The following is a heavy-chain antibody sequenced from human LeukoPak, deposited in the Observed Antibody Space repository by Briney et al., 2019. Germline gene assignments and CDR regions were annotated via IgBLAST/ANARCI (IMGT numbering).Heavy chain of an antibody. V-gene: IGHV4-59*01. Sequence: SETLSLTCAVYGGSFSGYSWSWIRQPPGKGLEWIGYIYYSGSTNYNPSLKSRVTISVDTSKNQFSLKLSSVTAADTAVYYCARGSGSAEDYWGQGTLVTVSS. J-gene: IGHJ4*02. CDR3: ARGSGSAEDY. D-gene: IGHD3-10*01. CDR1: GGSFSGYS. CDR2: IYYSGST.